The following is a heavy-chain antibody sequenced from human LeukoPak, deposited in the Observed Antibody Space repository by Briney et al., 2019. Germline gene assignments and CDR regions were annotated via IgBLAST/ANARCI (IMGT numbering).Heavy chain of an antibody. J-gene: IGHJ4*02. CDR3: ARHSDSDILTGPNDY. CDR1: GFTLSNYW. D-gene: IGHD3-9*01. CDR2: ISTSSSYI. Sequence: PGGSLRLSCAVSGFTLSNYWMHWVRQAPGKGLVWVSSISTSSSYIYYADSVKGRVTISRDNAKNSLYLQMNSLRAEDTAVYYCARHSDSDILTGPNDYWGQGTLVTVSS. V-gene: IGHV3-21*01.